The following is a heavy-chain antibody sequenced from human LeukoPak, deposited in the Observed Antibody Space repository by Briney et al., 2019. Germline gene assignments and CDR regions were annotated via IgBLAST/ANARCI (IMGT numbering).Heavy chain of an antibody. CDR2: IYHSGSS. D-gene: IGHD3-16*01. J-gene: IGHJ2*01. CDR3: ARNSDYVRPGYWYFDL. CDR1: GYSISSGYY. Sequence: SETLSLTCAVSGYSISSGYYWDWIRQPPGKGLEWIGSIYHSGSSYYNPSLKSRVTISVDTSKNQLSLKLSSVTAADTAVYYCARNSDYVRPGYWYFDLWGRGTLVTVSS. V-gene: IGHV4-38-2*01.